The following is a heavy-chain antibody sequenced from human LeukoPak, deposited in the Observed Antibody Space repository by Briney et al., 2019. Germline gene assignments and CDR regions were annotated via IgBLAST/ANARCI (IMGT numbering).Heavy chain of an antibody. J-gene: IGHJ6*03. CDR1: GFTFSSYV. CDR3: AKDYRHGDYYHYMDV. V-gene: IGHV3-23*01. CDR2: IGSSDGGT. D-gene: IGHD3-16*02. Sequence: PGGSLRLSCASSGFTFSSYVMTWVRQAPGKGLEWVSAIGSSDGGTYYADSVKGRFTISRDNSNIMLYLQMNSLRAEDTAVYFCAKDYRHGDYYHYMDVWGKGTTVTVSS.